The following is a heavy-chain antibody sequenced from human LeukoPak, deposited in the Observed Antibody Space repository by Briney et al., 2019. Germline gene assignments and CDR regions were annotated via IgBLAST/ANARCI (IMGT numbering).Heavy chain of an antibody. D-gene: IGHD5-12*01. CDR3: ARWHYGMDV. J-gene: IGHJ6*02. Sequence: GGSLRLSCAASGFTFSHHWLTWVRQGPGKGPEWVANIHLDGSETNYLDSVKGRFTISRDNAKNSLYLQMNSLRAEDTTVYYCARWHYGMDVWGQGTTVTVSS. V-gene: IGHV3-7*01. CDR2: IHLDGSET. CDR1: GFTFSHHW.